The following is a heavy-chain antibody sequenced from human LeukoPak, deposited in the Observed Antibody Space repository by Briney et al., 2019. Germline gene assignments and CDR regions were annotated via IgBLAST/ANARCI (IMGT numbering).Heavy chain of an antibody. Sequence: PGRSLRLSCAASGFAVGSYYMHWVRQAPGKGLEWVALIWYDGSNKYYGDSVKGRFTISRDNSMKTLYLQTNSLRAEDTAVYYCARDQGYGDYRACDIWGQGTMVTVSS. CDR2: IWYDGSNK. CDR1: GFAVGSYY. V-gene: IGHV3-33*01. CDR3: ARDQGYGDYRACDI. J-gene: IGHJ3*02. D-gene: IGHD4-17*01.